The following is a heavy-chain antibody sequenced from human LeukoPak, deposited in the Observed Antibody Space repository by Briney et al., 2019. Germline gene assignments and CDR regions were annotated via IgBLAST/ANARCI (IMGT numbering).Heavy chain of an antibody. D-gene: IGHD3-16*01. CDR2: INHSGSA. J-gene: IGHJ4*02. CDR3: ARGRFLGLDY. CDR1: GGSISSYY. V-gene: IGHV4-34*01. Sequence: PSETLSLTCTVSGGSISSYYWSWIRQPPVKGLEWIGEINHSGSANYNPSLKSRVTISVDTSKNQFSLKLSSVTAADTAVYYCARGRFLGLDYWGQGTLVTVSS.